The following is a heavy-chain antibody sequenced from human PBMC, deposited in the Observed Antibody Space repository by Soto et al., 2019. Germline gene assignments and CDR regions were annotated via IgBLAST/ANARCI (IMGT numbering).Heavy chain of an antibody. CDR1: GFTVSTNY. V-gene: IGHV3-66*01. CDR3: ARETGTTGTIEY. CDR2: ISGGGST. J-gene: IGHJ4*02. Sequence: PGGSLRLSCAASGFTVSTNYLSWVRRAPGKGLEWVSIISGGGSTNYADSVKGRFTISRDNSKNTLYLQMNSLRADDTAVYYCARETGTTGTIEYWGQGTLVTVSS. D-gene: IGHD1-7*01.